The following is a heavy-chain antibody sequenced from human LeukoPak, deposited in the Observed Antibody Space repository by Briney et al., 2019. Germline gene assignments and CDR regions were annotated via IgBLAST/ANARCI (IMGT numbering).Heavy chain of an antibody. J-gene: IGHJ4*02. CDR3: ASLDYYDSSGYPRIDY. CDR1: GGSISSYY. V-gene: IGHV4-59*01. CDR2: IYYSGST. D-gene: IGHD3-22*01. Sequence: SETLSLTCTVSGGSISSYYWSWIRQPPGKGLEWIGYIYYSGSTNYNPSLKSRVTISVDTSKNQLSLKLSSVTAADTAVYYCASLDYYDSSGYPRIDYWGQGTLVTVSS.